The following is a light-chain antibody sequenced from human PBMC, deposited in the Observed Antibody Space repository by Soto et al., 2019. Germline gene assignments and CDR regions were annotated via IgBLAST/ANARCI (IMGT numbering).Light chain of an antibody. CDR3: QQYDVTPPNT. CDR1: QIVSSTY. V-gene: IGKV3-20*01. CDR2: GAS. Sequence: EIVLTQSPGTLSLSPGERVTLSCRASQIVSSTYLAWFQQKPGQAPRLLIYGASTRATGIPDRFSGSGSVTDFTLTISGLEPEDFAFYYCQQYDVTPPNTFGGGTKVDIK. J-gene: IGKJ4*01.